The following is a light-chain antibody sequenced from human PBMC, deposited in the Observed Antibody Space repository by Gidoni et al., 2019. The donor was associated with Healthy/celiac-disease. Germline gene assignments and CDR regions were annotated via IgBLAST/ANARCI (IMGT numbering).Light chain of an antibody. CDR2: KAS. CDR3: QQYNSYSWT. CDR1: QSISNW. Sequence: DIQTTQSPSTLSASIGDRVTITCRASQSISNWLAWYQQKPGKAPKLLIQKASSLESGVPSRFSGSGSGTEFTLTITSLQPDDFATYYCQQYNSYSWTFGQGTKVEIK. V-gene: IGKV1-5*03. J-gene: IGKJ1*01.